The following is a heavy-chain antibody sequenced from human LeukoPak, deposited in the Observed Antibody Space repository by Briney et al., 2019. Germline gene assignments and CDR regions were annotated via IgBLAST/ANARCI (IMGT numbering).Heavy chain of an antibody. CDR1: GGSFSGYY. CDR3: ARARSSGSYYYYYYYGMDV. J-gene: IGHJ6*02. Sequence: SETLSLTCAVYGGSFSGYYWSWIRQPPGKGLEWIGEINHSGSTNYNPSLKSRVTISVDTSKYQFSLKLSSVTAADTAVYYCARARSSGSYYYYYYYGMDVWGQGTTVTVSS. CDR2: INHSGST. V-gene: IGHV4-34*01. D-gene: IGHD1-26*01.